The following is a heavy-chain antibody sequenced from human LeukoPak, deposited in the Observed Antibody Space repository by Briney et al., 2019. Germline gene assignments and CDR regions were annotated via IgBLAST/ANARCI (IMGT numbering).Heavy chain of an antibody. CDR3: ARPLGYCSSTSCYGGTVFDY. V-gene: IGHV1-18*01. CDR1: GYTFTSYG. J-gene: IGHJ4*02. Sequence: ASVKVSCKASGYTFTSYGISWVRQAPGQGLEWMGWISAYNGNTNYAQKLQSRVTMTTDTSTSTAYMELRSLRSDDTAVYYCARPLGYCSSTSCYGGTVFDYWGQGTLVTVSS. D-gene: IGHD2-2*01. CDR2: ISAYNGNT.